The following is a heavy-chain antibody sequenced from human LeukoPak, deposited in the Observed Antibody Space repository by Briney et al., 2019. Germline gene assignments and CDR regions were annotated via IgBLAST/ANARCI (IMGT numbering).Heavy chain of an antibody. CDR1: EFSFRRYG. CDR3: ATDGYCCGGNCYAGHFHY. J-gene: IGHJ4*02. V-gene: IGHV3-30*03. Sequence: GRSLRLSCAASEFSFRRYGMNWVRQAPGKGREWVALISYDGTNDYYVDSVRGLFTVSRDNSKNTLSLQMNSLRGEDTALYYCATDGYCCGGNCYAGHFHYWGQGTLVTVSS. CDR2: ISYDGTND. D-gene: IGHD2-15*01.